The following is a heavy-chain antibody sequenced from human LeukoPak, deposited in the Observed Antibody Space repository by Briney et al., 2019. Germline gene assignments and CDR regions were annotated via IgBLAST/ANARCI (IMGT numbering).Heavy chain of an antibody. V-gene: IGHV3-23*01. Sequence: GGSLRLSCAASGFTFSTCGMTWVRQAPGKGLEWVSAISGTGYSTYYADSVKGRFTISRDNSKNSLYLQMNSLRAEDTAVYYCAELGITMIGGVWGKGTTVTISS. J-gene: IGHJ6*04. CDR1: GFTFSTCG. CDR2: ISGTGYST. D-gene: IGHD3-10*02. CDR3: AELGITMIGGV.